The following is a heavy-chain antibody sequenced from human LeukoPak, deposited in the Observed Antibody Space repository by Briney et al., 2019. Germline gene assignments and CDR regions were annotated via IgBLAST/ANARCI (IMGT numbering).Heavy chain of an antibody. CDR3: ARDEGTYYYDRSCYYYNY. Sequence: ASVKVSCKASGYTFTGYYMHWVRQAPGQGLEWMGWINPNSGGTNYAQKFQGRVTMTRDTSISTAYMELSRLRSDDTAVYYCARDEGTYYYDRSCYYYNYWGQGTLVTVSS. D-gene: IGHD3-22*01. CDR2: INPNSGGT. CDR1: GYTFTGYY. J-gene: IGHJ4*02. V-gene: IGHV1-2*02.